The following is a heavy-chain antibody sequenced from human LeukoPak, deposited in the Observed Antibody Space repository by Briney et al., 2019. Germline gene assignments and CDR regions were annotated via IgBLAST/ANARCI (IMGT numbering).Heavy chain of an antibody. J-gene: IGHJ4*02. CDR1: GFTFSSYW. Sequence: GGSLTLSCAASGFTFSSYWMHWVRQATGKGLVWVSRINADGSSTSYADSVKGRFTISRDNAKNTLYLQMNSLRAEDTAVYYCARVLSFGEPTTFDDWGQGTLVTVSS. CDR2: INADGSST. CDR3: ARVLSFGEPTTFDD. V-gene: IGHV3-74*01. D-gene: IGHD3-10*01.